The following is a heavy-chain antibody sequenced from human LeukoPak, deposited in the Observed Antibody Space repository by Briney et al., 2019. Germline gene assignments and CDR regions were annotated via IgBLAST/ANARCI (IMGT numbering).Heavy chain of an antibody. D-gene: IGHD6-13*01. V-gene: IGHV1-46*01. CDR1: GYTFTRHN. J-gene: IGHJ2*01. Sequence: ASVKVSCKASGYTFTRHNMHWVRQAHAQGHEWVGIINPSDGSTSNALKFQSRVTMTRITSASTIYMEMSRLRSADTAIYYCARDGQSGSWYRAGCYLDLWGRGTLVTVSS. CDR3: ARDGQSGSWYRAGCYLDL. CDR2: INPSDGST.